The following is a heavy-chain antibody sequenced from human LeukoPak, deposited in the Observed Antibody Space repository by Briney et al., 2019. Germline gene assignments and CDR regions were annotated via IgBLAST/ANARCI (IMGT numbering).Heavy chain of an antibody. V-gene: IGHV1-8*01. J-gene: IGHJ4*02. Sequence: GASVKVSCKASGYAFTSYDINWVRQATGQGLEWMGWMNPNSGNTGYAQKFQGRVTTTRNTSISTAYMELSSLRSEDTAVYYCARGTRYSETDYWGQGTLVTVSS. CDR3: ARGTRYSETDY. CDR2: MNPNSGNT. D-gene: IGHD5-12*01. CDR1: GYAFTSYD.